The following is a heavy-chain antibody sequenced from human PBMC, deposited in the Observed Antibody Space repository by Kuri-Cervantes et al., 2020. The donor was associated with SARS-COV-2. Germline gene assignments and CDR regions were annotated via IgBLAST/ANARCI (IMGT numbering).Heavy chain of an antibody. CDR2: IIPIFGTA. D-gene: IGHD5-18*01. V-gene: IGHV1-69*06. CDR1: GGTFSSYA. Sequence: SVKVSCKASGGTFSSYAISWVRQAPGQGLEWMGGIIPIFGTANYAQKFQGRVTITADKSTSTAYMELSSLKSEDTAVYYCASGLRIRLWFLPQKLDYWGQGTLVTVSS. J-gene: IGHJ4*02. CDR3: ASGLRIRLWFLPQKLDY.